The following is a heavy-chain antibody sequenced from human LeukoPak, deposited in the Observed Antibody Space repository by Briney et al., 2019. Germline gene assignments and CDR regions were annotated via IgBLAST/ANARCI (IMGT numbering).Heavy chain of an antibody. V-gene: IGHV4-59*01. CDR1: GGSISSYY. J-gene: IGHJ4*02. Sequence: AETLSLTCTVAGGSISSYYWSWIRHPPGKGLEWLANIYHTGSTNYNPSPSSRVTISIDTAKNQFSLKLTSVTAADTAVYYCARRGRNSSGWQDYLWGQGTLVTVSS. CDR2: IYHTGST. CDR3: ARRGRNSSGWQDYL. D-gene: IGHD6-25*01.